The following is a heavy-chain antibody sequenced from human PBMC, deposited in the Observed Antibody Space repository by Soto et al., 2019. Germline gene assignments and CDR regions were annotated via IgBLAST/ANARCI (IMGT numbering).Heavy chain of an antibody. CDR2: IWYDGSNK. CDR1: GFTFSSYG. Sequence: PVGSLRISCAASGFTFSSYGMHWVRQAPGKGLEWVAVIWYDGSNKYYADSVKGRFTISRDNSKNTLYLQMNSLRAKDTAVYYCAREGGSSFNWFDPWGQGTLVTVSS. J-gene: IGHJ5*02. CDR3: AREGGSSFNWFDP. D-gene: IGHD1-26*01. V-gene: IGHV3-33*01.